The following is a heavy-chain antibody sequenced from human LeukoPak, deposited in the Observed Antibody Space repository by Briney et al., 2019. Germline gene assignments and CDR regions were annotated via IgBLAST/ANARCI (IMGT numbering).Heavy chain of an antibody. D-gene: IGHD5-12*01. J-gene: IGHJ4*02. CDR3: AKGGRSGYDFRAFDY. Sequence: GGSLRLSCAASGFTFSSYGMHWVRQAPGKGLEWVAVIWYDGSNKYYADSVKGRFTISRDNSKNTLYLQMNSLRAEDTAVYYCAKGGRSGYDFRAFDYWGQGTLVTVSS. V-gene: IGHV3-30*02. CDR1: GFTFSSYG. CDR2: IWYDGSNK.